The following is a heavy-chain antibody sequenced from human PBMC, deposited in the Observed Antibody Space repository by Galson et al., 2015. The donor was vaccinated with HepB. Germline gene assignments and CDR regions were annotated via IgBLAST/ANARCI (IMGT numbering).Heavy chain of an antibody. D-gene: IGHD3-3*02. CDR1: GFTFASYP. CDR2: TSGGGGST. J-gene: IGHJ4*02. V-gene: IGHV3-23*01. Sequence: SLRLSCAASGFTFASYPMTWVRQAPGKGLEWVSATSGGGGSTYYADSVKGRFTISRDNSKNTLYLQMNSLRAEDTAVYYCAKGGGTPGIFGRKHFDYWGQGTLVTVSS. CDR3: AKGGGTPGIFGRKHFDY.